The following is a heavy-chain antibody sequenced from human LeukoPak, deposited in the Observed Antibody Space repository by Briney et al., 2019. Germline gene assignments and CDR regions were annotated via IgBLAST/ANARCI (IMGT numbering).Heavy chain of an antibody. Sequence: SETLSLTCTVSGGSISGYYWSWIRQPPGKGLEWIGYIYTSGSTNYNPSLKSRVTMSVDTSKNQFSLKLSSVTAADTAVYYCAKTAKYYYGSETYYFFEYWGQGTLVTVSS. V-gene: IGHV4-4*08. J-gene: IGHJ4*02. CDR3: AKTAKYYYGSETYYFFEY. D-gene: IGHD3-10*01. CDR1: GGSISGYY. CDR2: IYTSGST.